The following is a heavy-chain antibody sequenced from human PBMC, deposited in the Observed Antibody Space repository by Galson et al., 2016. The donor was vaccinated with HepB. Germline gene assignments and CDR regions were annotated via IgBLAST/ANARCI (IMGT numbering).Heavy chain of an antibody. J-gene: IGHJ4*02. CDR2: IVVGSGIT. CDR1: RFAFSGSA. CDR3: AADSDQGY. Sequence: ASRFAFSGSAVQWVRQAPGQRLEWIGWIVVGSGITNYAQKFQGRVTITRDMSTSTAYMELSRLRSEDTAVYYCAADSDQGYWGQGTLVTVSS. V-gene: IGHV1-58*01.